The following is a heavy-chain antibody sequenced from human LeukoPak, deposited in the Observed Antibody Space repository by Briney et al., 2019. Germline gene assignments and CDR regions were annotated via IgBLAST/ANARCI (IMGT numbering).Heavy chain of an antibody. CDR1: GFTFGDYA. J-gene: IGHJ4*02. CDR2: IRSKAYGGTT. CDR3: TRDGYDYVWGSYRHYFDY. D-gene: IGHD3-16*02. V-gene: IGHV3-49*04. Sequence: GRSLRLSCTASGFTFGDYAMSWVRQAPGKGLEWVGFIRSKAYGGTTEYAASVKGRFTISRDDSKSIDYLQMNSLKTEDTAVYYCTRDGYDYVWGSYRHYFDYWGQGTLVTVSS.